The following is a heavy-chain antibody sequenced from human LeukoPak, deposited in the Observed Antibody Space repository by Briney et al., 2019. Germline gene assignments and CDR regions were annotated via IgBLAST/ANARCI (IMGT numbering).Heavy chain of an antibody. J-gene: IGHJ3*02. Sequence: GGSLRLSCTASGLTFSAYAMMWVRQAPGKGPEWVSTIRGGGGSAFYADSVKGRFTISRDNSKYTLFLQMNSLRAEDTAVYYCARDPNGDYIGAFDMWGPGTMVTVSS. V-gene: IGHV3-23*01. D-gene: IGHD4-17*01. CDR1: GLTFSAYA. CDR2: IRGGGGSA. CDR3: ARDPNGDYIGAFDM.